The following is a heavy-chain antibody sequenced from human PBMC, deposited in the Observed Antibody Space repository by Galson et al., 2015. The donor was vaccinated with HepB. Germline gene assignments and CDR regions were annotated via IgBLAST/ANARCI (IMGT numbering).Heavy chain of an antibody. CDR1: GFTFSSYA. V-gene: IGHV3-30*04. CDR2: ISYDGSNK. Sequence: SLRLSCAASGFTFSSYAMHWVRQAPGKGLEWVAVISYDGSNKYYADSVKGRFTISRDNSKNTLYLQMNSLRAEDTAVYYCARWAWCYDWDDFDYWGQGTLVTVSS. CDR3: ARWAWCYDWDDFDY. J-gene: IGHJ4*02. D-gene: IGHD5-12*01.